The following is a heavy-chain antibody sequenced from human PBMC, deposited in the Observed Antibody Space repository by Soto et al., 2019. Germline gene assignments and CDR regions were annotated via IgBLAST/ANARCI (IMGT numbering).Heavy chain of an antibody. CDR2: IAPSQSYF. CDR1: GYSLTTHW. D-gene: IGHD6-13*01. Sequence: GESLKTSCEGSGYSLTTHWINWVRQMPGKGLEWMGRIAPSQSYFNYNTSFQGHVTISADKSTSKAYRQWNSLEAWDTAIYYGAVFRGSWFGDGRLDSWGPGTLVTVSS. J-gene: IGHJ4*02. CDR3: AVFRGSWFGDGRLDS. V-gene: IGHV5-10-1*01.